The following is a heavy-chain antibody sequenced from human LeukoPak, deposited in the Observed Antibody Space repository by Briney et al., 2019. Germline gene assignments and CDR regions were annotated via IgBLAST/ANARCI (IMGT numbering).Heavy chain of an antibody. D-gene: IGHD3-10*01. CDR1: GGSISSSTYY. Sequence: PSETLSLTCTVSGGSISSSTYYWGWIRQPPGRGLEWIGSFSYSGSTYYNPSLKSRVTISVDTSKNQFSLKLSSVTAADTAVYYCARHVGEYYYGSGRLNWFDPWGQGTLVTVSS. J-gene: IGHJ5*02. CDR2: FSYSGST. CDR3: ARHVGEYYYGSGRLNWFDP. V-gene: IGHV4-39*01.